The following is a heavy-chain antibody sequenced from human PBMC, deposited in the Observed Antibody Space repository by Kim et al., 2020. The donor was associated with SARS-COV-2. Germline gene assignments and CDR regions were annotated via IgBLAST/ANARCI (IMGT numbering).Heavy chain of an antibody. V-gene: IGHV3-21*01. J-gene: IGHJ4*02. Sequence: GGSLRLSCAASGFTFTAHGFTWVRQAPGKGLEWISHISDRAISIYYADSVKGRFIISRDNAKNSVSLQMNSLRDDDTAVYYCGRDRSSASDYWGQGSLVTVPT. D-gene: IGHD3-10*01. CDR1: GFTFTAHG. CDR2: ISDRAISI. CDR3: GRDRSSASDY.